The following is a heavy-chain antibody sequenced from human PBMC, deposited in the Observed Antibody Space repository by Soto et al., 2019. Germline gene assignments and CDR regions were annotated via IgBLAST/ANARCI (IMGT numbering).Heavy chain of an antibody. D-gene: IGHD2-2*01. Sequence: SLRLSCAASGFSFTSYGMHWVRQAPGKGLEWVAFISYDGNNKFYADSVKGRFTISRDNSKSTLYLQMNSLRTEDSTVYYCAKDFCSSSSCYGFYYYFYGMDVWGQGTTVTVSS. J-gene: IGHJ6*02. CDR1: GFSFTSYG. CDR2: ISYDGNNK. CDR3: AKDFCSSSSCYGFYYYFYGMDV. V-gene: IGHV3-30*18.